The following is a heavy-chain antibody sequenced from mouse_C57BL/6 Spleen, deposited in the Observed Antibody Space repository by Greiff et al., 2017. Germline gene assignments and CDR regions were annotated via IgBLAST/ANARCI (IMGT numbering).Heavy chain of an antibody. CDR1: GYTFTDYY. J-gene: IGHJ1*03. V-gene: IGHV1-76*01. CDR3: ARSNWDGYFDV. D-gene: IGHD4-1*01. Sequence: VQLVESGAELVRPGASVKLSCKASGYTFTDYYINWVKQRPGQGLEWIARIYPGSGNTYYNEKFKGKATLTAEKSSSTAYMQLSSLTSEDSAVYFCARSNWDGYFDVWGTGTTVTVSS. CDR2: IYPGSGNT.